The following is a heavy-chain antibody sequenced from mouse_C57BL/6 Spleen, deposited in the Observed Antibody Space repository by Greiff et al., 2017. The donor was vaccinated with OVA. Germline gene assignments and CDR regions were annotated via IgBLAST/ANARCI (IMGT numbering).Heavy chain of an antibody. CDR1: GYTFTSYW. D-gene: IGHD1-1*01. Sequence: QVQLKQPGAELVRPGTSVKLSCKASGYTFTSYWMHWVKQRPGQGLEWIGVIDPSDSYTNYNQKFKGKATLTVDTSSSTAYMQLSSLTSEDSAVYYCARSHYYGSSSPWFAYWGQGTLVTVSA. J-gene: IGHJ3*01. V-gene: IGHV1-59*01. CDR3: ARSHYYGSSSPWFAY. CDR2: IDPSDSYT.